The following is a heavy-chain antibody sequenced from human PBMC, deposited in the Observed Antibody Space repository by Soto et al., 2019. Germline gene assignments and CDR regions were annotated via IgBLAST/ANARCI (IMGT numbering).Heavy chain of an antibody. CDR3: AKAQASSWYIFDF. J-gene: IGHJ4*02. CDR2: ISGSGGTT. V-gene: IGHV3-23*01. D-gene: IGHD6-13*01. CDR1: GFTFSTYA. Sequence: GGSLRLSCAASGFTFSTYAMSWVRQAPGKGPEWVSGISGSGGTTYYADSVKGRFTISRDNSKNTLYLQMNSLRAEDTAVYYCAKAQASSWYIFDFWGQGTLVTVSS.